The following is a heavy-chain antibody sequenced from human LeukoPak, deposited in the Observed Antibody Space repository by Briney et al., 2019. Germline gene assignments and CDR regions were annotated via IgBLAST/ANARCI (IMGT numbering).Heavy chain of an antibody. J-gene: IGHJ4*02. D-gene: IGHD3-10*01. CDR3: AKTSAGIRGGYFDY. V-gene: IGHV3-23*01. CDR2: IKDSGGNT. CDR1: GFTFSSYA. Sequence: GGSLRRSCAASGFTFSSYAMSWVRQAPGKGLESVSLIKDSGGNTYYADSVKGRFTISRDNSKNTLFLQMSSLRAEDTAVYYCAKTSAGIRGGYFDYWGQGTLVTVSS.